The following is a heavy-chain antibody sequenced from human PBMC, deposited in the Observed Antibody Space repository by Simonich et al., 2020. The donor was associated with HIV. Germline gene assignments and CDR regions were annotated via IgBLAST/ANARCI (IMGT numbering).Heavy chain of an antibody. CDR3: ARRLSKLSRNQRPDAFDI. CDR2: INHSGST. J-gene: IGHJ3*02. CDR1: GGSFSGYY. Sequence: QVQLQQWGAGLLKPSETLSLTCAVYGGSFSGYYWSWIRQPPGKGLEWIGEINHSGSTNYNPYPKSRVTISGDTAKNQFSLKLSFVTAADTAVYYCARRLSKLSRNQRPDAFDIWGQGTMVTVSS. V-gene: IGHV4-34*01. D-gene: IGHD5-18*01.